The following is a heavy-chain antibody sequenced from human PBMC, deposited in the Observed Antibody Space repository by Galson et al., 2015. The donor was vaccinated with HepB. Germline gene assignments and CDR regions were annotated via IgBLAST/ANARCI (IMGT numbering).Heavy chain of an antibody. D-gene: IGHD4-17*01. V-gene: IGHV1-8*01. CDR3: ARVPTVTRWGYYYYYMDV. CDR1: GYTFTSYD. J-gene: IGHJ6*03. Sequence: SVKVSCKASGYTFTSYDINWVRQATGQGLEWMGWMNPNSGNTGYAQKFQGRVTMTRNTSISTAYMELSSLRSEDTAVYYCARVPTVTRWGYYYYYMDVWGKGTTVTVSS. CDR2: MNPNSGNT.